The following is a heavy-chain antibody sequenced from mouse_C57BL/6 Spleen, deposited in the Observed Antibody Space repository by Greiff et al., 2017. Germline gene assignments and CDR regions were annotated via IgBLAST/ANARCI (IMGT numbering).Heavy chain of an antibody. J-gene: IGHJ1*03. CDR2: INPNNGGT. CDR3: ARGYYYGSSYEWYFDV. CDR1: GYTFTDYY. D-gene: IGHD1-1*01. Sequence: EVQLQQSGPELVKPGASVKISCKASGYTFTDYYMNWVKQSHGKSLEWIGDINPNNGGTSYNQKFKGKATLTVDKSSSTAYMELRSLTSEDSAVYYCARGYYYGSSYEWYFDVWGTGTTVTVSS. V-gene: IGHV1-26*01.